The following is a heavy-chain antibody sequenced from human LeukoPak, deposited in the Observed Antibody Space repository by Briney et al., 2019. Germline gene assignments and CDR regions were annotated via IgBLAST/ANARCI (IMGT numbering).Heavy chain of an antibody. V-gene: IGHV3-30*04. CDR3: ARVTLGHFDY. CDR2: ISYDGSNK. J-gene: IGHJ4*02. CDR1: GFTFSSYA. Sequence: PGGSLRLSCAASGFTFSSYAMHWVRQAPGKGLEWVAVISYDGSNKYYADSVKGRFTNSRDNSKNTLYLQMNSLRAEDTAVYYCARVTLGHFDYWGQGTLVTVSS. D-gene: IGHD1-14*01.